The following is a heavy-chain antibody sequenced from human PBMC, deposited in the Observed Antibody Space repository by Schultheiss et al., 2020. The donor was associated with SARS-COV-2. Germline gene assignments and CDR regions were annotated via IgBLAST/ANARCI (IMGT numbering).Heavy chain of an antibody. V-gene: IGHV4-59*01. CDR3: AREHMRQWLGDYYYYGMDV. CDR1: GGSFSGYY. CDR2: IYYSGST. J-gene: IGHJ6*02. Sequence: SETLSLTCAVYGGSFSGYYWSWIRQPPGKGLEWIGYIYYSGSTYYNPSLKSRVTISVDTSKNQFSLKLSSVTAADTAVYYCAREHMRQWLGDYYYYGMDVWGQGTTVTVSS. D-gene: IGHD6-19*01.